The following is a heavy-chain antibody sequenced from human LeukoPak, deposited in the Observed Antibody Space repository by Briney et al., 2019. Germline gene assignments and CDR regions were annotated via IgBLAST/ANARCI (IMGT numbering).Heavy chain of an antibody. Sequence: ASVKVSCKASGYTFTSYGISWVRQAPGQRLEWMGWINAGNGNTKYSQKFQGRVTITRDTSASTAYMELRSLRSDDTAVYYCARVWEGATTKTMDYWGQGTLVTVSS. V-gene: IGHV1-18*01. J-gene: IGHJ4*02. CDR1: GYTFTSYG. CDR2: INAGNGNT. CDR3: ARVWEGATTKTMDY. D-gene: IGHD1-26*01.